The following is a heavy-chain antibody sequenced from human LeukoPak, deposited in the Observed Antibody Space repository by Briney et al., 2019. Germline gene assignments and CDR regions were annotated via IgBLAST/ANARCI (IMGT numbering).Heavy chain of an antibody. J-gene: IGHJ4*02. CDR3: ARDVNGGNFDY. D-gene: IGHD4-23*01. CDR2: IWYDGSNK. Sequence: PGGSLRLSCAASGFTFSSYGMHWVRQAPGKGLEWVAVIWYDGSNKYYADSVKGRFTISRDNSKNTLYLQMNSLRAEDTAVYYCARDVNGGNFDYWGQGTLVTVSS. CDR1: GFTFSSYG. V-gene: IGHV3-33*01.